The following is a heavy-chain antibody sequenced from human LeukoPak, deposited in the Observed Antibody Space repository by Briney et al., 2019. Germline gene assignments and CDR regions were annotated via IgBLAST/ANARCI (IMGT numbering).Heavy chain of an antibody. J-gene: IGHJ4*02. CDR3: AREGYCSSTSCYIVDY. Sequence: PGGSLRLSCAASGFTFSSYWMSWVRQAPGKGLEWVANIKQDGSEKYYVDSVKGRFTISRDNAKNSLYLQMNSLRAEDTAVYYCAREGYCSSTSCYIVDYWGQGTLVTVSP. D-gene: IGHD2-2*02. V-gene: IGHV3-7*01. CDR2: IKQDGSEK. CDR1: GFTFSSYW.